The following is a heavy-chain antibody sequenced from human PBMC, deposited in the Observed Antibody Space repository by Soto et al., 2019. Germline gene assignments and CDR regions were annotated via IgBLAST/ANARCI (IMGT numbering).Heavy chain of an antibody. CDR1: GGSVSSDDRY. Sequence: SETLSLTCIVSGGSVSSDDRYWSWIRQPPGKGLEWIGCIYKSGSTSYNPSLKSRVIISTDTSKNQFSLKLSSVTTADTAVYYCAINRVPGGSWGQGTLVTVSS. J-gene: IGHJ5*02. CDR2: IYKSGST. V-gene: IGHV4-61*08. CDR3: AINRVPGGS. D-gene: IGHD1-26*01.